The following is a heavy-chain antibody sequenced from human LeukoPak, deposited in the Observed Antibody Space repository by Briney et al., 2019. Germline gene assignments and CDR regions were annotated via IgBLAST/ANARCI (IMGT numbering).Heavy chain of an antibody. CDR3: TRDNSRNARGWWFDP. V-gene: IGHV1-46*03. D-gene: IGHD4-11*01. J-gene: IGHJ5*02. CDR2: INPSGTSA. Sequence: ASVKVSCKASGFIFSSYYMHWVRRAPGQGLEWMGIINPSGTSANYAQKFRGRVTLTRDMSTSTVYMELSSLRSEDTAVYYCTRDNSRNARGWWFDPWGQGTLVTVSS. CDR1: GFIFSSYY.